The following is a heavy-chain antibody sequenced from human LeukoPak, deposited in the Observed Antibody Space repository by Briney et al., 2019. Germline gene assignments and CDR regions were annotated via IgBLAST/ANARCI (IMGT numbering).Heavy chain of an antibody. CDR2: IYYSGST. CDR1: GGSISSYY. J-gene: IGHJ4*02. CDR3: ASESIVGATNDY. D-gene: IGHD1-26*01. V-gene: IGHV4-59*08. Sequence: SETLSLTCTVSGGSISSYYWSWIRQPPGKGLEWIGYIYYSGSTNYNPTLKSRVTISVDTSKNQFSLKLSSVTAADTAVYYCASESIVGATNDYWGQGTLVTVSS.